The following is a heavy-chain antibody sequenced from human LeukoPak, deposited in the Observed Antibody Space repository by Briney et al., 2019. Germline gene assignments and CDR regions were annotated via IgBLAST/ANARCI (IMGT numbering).Heavy chain of an antibody. V-gene: IGHV3-30*18. J-gene: IGHJ1*01. Sequence: GGSLRLSRAASGFTFSSYGMHWVRQAPGKGLEWVAVISYDGSNKYYADSVKGRFTISRDNSKNTLYLQMNSLRAEDTAVYYCAKAIANDYGDDEYFQHWGQGTLVTVSS. CDR1: GFTFSSYG. CDR2: ISYDGSNK. D-gene: IGHD4-17*01. CDR3: AKAIANDYGDDEYFQH.